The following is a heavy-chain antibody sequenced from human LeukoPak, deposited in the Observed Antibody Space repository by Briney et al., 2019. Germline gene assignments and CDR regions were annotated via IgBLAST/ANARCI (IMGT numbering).Heavy chain of an antibody. CDR2: INKDGRST. Sequence: GGSLRLSCAASGFTFSNYWMHWVRQAPGKGLVWVSRINKDGRSTNYADSVKGRFTISRDNAKNTVLLQMNSLGAEDTAVYYCALPLRDGDFYFDYWGQGALVTVSS. CDR1: GFTFSNYW. V-gene: IGHV3-74*01. CDR3: ALPLRDGDFYFDY. J-gene: IGHJ4*02. D-gene: IGHD4-17*01.